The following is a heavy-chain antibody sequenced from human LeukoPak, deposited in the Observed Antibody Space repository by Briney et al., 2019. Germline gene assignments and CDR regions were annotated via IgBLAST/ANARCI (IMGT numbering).Heavy chain of an antibody. D-gene: IGHD5-24*01. CDR3: AARWLLEYYFDY. V-gene: IGHV1-69*04. CDR2: IIPILGIA. Sequence: ASVKVSCKASGGTFSSYAISWVRQAPGQGLEWMGRIIPILGIANYAQKFQGRVTITADKSTSTAYMELSSLRSEDTAVYYCAARWLLEYYFDYWGQGSLVTVSS. CDR1: GGTFSSYA. J-gene: IGHJ4*02.